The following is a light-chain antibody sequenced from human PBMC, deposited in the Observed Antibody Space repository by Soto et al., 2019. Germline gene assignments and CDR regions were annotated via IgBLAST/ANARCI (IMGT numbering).Light chain of an antibody. J-gene: IGLJ1*01. Sequence: HSALTQPASVSGSPGQSITVSCTGTTSDVGGFDYVSWYQQHPGKAPKLMIFDVSNRPSGVSDRFSGSKSGNTASLTISGLQAEDEADYYCSSYTTTGTQVFGTGTKLTVL. CDR1: TSDVGGFDY. V-gene: IGLV2-14*03. CDR2: DVS. CDR3: SSYTTTGTQV.